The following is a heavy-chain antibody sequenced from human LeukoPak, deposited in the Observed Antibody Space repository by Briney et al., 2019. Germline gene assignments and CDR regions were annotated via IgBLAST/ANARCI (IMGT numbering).Heavy chain of an antibody. V-gene: IGHV3-48*03. CDR3: ARVSLWFGELPWYFDL. J-gene: IGHJ2*01. CDR1: GFTFSSYE. CDR2: ISSSGSTI. D-gene: IGHD3-10*01. Sequence: PGGSLRLSCAASGFTFSSYEMNWVRQAPGKGLEWVSYISSSGSTIYYADSVKSRFTISRDNAKNSLYLQMNSLRAEDTAVYYCARVSLWFGELPWYFDLWGRGTLVTVSS.